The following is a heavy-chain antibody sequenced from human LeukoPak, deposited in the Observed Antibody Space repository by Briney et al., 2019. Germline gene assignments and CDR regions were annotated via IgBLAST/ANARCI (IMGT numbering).Heavy chain of an antibody. J-gene: IGHJ4*02. Sequence: PGGSLRLSCAASGFTFSSYSMNWVRQAPGKGLEWVSHITASGTAMFYADSVKGRFTISRDNAKNSLYLQMNSLRDEDTAVYYCASSGSYSFDYWGQGTLVTASS. CDR1: GFTFSSYS. D-gene: IGHD1-26*01. V-gene: IGHV3-48*02. CDR3: ASSGSYSFDY. CDR2: ITASGTAM.